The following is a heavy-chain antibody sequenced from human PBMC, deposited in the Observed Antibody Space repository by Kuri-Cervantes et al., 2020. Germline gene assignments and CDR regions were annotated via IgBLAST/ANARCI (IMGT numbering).Heavy chain of an antibody. CDR3: AMQELGAWSGGSRLSRMTRFDY. CDR2: ISSSGSTI. J-gene: IGHJ4*02. CDR1: GFTFSDYY. V-gene: IGHV3-11*04. Sequence: GGSLRLSCAASGFTFSDYYMSWFCQAPGKGLGWVSFISSSGSTIYYADSGKGRFTITRDNANNSLYLQMNSLRAEDTAVYYCAMQELGAWSGGSRLSRMTRFDYWGQGTLVTVSS. D-gene: IGHD2-15*01.